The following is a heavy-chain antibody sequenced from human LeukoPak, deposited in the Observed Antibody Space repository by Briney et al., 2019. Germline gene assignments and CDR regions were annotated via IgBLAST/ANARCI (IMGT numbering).Heavy chain of an antibody. D-gene: IGHD6-19*01. CDR2: ISNDGSNK. CDR1: GFTFSSYG. CDR3: ARDLGLGRGWYGGDY. Sequence: GGSLRLSCAASGFTFSSYGMHWVRQAPGKGLEWVAIISNDGSNKYYADSVKGRFIISRDNSKSTVYLQMNSLRAGDTAVYYCARDLGLGRGWYGGDYWGQGTLVTVSS. V-gene: IGHV3-30*19. J-gene: IGHJ4*02.